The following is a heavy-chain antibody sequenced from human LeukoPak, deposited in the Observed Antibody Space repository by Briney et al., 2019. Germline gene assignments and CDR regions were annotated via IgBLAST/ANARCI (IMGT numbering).Heavy chain of an antibody. CDR2: IYPGDSDT. Sequence: GESLKISCKGSGYSFTTYWIGWVRQMPGKGLEWMGIIYPGDSDTRYSPSFQGQVTISADKSITTAYLQWSSLKASDTAMYYCARSYHWGNDAFDIWGQGTMVTVSS. J-gene: IGHJ3*02. D-gene: IGHD1-20*01. CDR1: GYSFTTYW. V-gene: IGHV5-51*01. CDR3: ARSYHWGNDAFDI.